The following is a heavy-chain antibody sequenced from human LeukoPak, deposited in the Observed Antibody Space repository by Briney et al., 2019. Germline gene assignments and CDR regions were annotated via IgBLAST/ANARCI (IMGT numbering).Heavy chain of an antibody. CDR2: ISSSSSYI. V-gene: IGHV3-21*01. Sequence: GGSLRLSCAASGFTFSSYSMNWVRQAPGQGLEWVSSISSSSSYIYYADSVKGRFTISRDNAKNSLYLQMNSLRAEDTAVYYCARESPPYDYVWGSYRSGFDYWGQGTLVTVSS. CDR3: ARESPPYDYVWGSYRSGFDY. D-gene: IGHD3-16*02. CDR1: GFTFSSYS. J-gene: IGHJ4*02.